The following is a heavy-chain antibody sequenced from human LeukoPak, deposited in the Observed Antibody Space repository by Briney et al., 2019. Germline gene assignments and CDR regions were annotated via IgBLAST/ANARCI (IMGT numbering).Heavy chain of an antibody. CDR1: GYSFTSYW. V-gene: IGHV5-10-1*01. D-gene: IGHD1-26*01. CDR3: ASSNIVGATDWFDP. Sequence: GEPLKISCKGSGYSFTSYWIRWVRQMPGKGLEWMGRIDPSDSYTNYSPSFQGHVTISADKSISTAYLQWSSLKASDTAMYYCASSNIVGATDWFDPWGQGTLVTVSS. CDR2: IDPSDSYT. J-gene: IGHJ5*02.